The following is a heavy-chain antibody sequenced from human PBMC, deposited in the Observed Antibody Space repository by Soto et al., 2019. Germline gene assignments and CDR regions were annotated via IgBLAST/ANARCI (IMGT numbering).Heavy chain of an antibody. D-gene: IGHD3-22*01. CDR2: ISSSGSTI. J-gene: IGHJ2*01. V-gene: IGHV3-48*03. Sequence: EVQLVESGGGLVQPGGSLRLSCAASGFTFSSYEMNWVRQAPGKGLEWVSYISSSGSTIYYADSVKGRFTISRDNAKNSLYLQMNSLRAEDTAVYYCAGRSVFGYDSHYWYFDLWGRGTLVTVSS. CDR3: AGRSVFGYDSHYWYFDL. CDR1: GFTFSSYE.